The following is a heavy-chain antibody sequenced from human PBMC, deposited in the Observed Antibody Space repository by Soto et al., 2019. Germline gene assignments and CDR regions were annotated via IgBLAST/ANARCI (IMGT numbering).Heavy chain of an antibody. D-gene: IGHD2-2*03. CDR1: GGSISSYY. V-gene: IGHV4-59*01. CDR3: ARVDRYYYYMDV. Sequence: SETLSLTCTVSGGSISSYYWSWIRQPPGKGLEWIGYIYYSGSTNYNPSLKSRVTISVDTSKNQFSLKLSSVTAADTAVYYCARVDRYYYYMDVWGKGTTVTVSS. J-gene: IGHJ6*03. CDR2: IYYSGST.